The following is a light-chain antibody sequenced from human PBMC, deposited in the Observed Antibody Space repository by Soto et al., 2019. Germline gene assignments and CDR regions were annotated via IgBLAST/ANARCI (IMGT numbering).Light chain of an antibody. CDR1: QTVSSNY. V-gene: IGKV3-20*01. CDR2: GAS. CDR3: QQYTGPPTT. Sequence: PGERATLSCRASQTVSSNYLAWCQQRPGQAPRLLIYGASARAAGIPERFSGSGSGTDFTLTITRLEPEDSAVYFCQQYTGPPTTFGQGTRLENK. J-gene: IGKJ5*01.